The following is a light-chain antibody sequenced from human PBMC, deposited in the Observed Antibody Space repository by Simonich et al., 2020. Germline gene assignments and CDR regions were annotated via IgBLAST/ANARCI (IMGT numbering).Light chain of an antibody. CDR2: KVS. J-gene: IGKJ5*01. Sequence: DVVMTQSPLSLPVTLGQPASISCRSSQSLVHSDGNTYLNWFQQRPGQSPRRLIYKVSTRDSGVPDRFSGSGSGTDFTLKISSVEAEDVGVYYCMQGTHWPPITFGQGTRLEIK. CDR3: MQGTHWPPIT. V-gene: IGKV2-30*02. CDR1: QSLVHSDGNTY.